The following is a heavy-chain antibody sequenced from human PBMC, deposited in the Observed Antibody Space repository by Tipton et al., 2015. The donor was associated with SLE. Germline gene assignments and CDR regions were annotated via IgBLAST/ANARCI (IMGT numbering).Heavy chain of an antibody. CDR2: IFYSGST. V-gene: IGHV4-61*01. J-gene: IGHJ4*02. Sequence: TLSLTCAVSGYSISSGYYWSWIRQPPGKGLEWIGYIFYSGSTNSNPFLKSRVTISVDTSKNQFSLNLRSVTAADTAVYYCARSMATTKRVFDYWGQGFLVTVSS. CDR3: ARSMATTKRVFDY. CDR1: GYSISSGYY. D-gene: IGHD5-12*01.